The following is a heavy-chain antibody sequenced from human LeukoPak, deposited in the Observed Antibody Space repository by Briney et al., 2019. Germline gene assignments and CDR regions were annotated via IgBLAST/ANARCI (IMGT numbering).Heavy chain of an antibody. D-gene: IGHD6-19*01. J-gene: IGHJ4*02. CDR3: ATEASGWLRFDY. Sequence: GGSLRLSCAASGFTFNSYTMNWVRQAPGKGLEWVSSISSSSDFIYYADSVKGRFTISRDNAKNSLYLQMNSLRAEDTAVYYCATEASGWLRFDYWGQGTLVTVSS. CDR1: GFTFNSYT. CDR2: ISSSSDFI. V-gene: IGHV3-21*01.